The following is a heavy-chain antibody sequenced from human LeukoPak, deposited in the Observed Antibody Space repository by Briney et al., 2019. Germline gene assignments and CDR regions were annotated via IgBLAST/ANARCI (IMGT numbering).Heavy chain of an antibody. CDR1: GFTFSSHS. V-gene: IGHV3-48*01. Sequence: GGSLRLSCAASGFTFSSHSMNWVRQAPGKGLEWVSYISSSSSTIYYADSVKGRFTISRDNAKNSLYLQMNSLRAEDTAVYYCARDGAQDGMDVWGQGTTVTVSS. D-gene: IGHD3-16*01. CDR3: ARDGAQDGMDV. J-gene: IGHJ6*02. CDR2: ISSSSSTI.